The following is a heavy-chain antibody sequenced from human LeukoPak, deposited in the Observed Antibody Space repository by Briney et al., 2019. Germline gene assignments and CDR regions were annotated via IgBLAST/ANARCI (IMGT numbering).Heavy chain of an antibody. J-gene: IGHJ4*02. CDR2: IYYSGST. CDR3: ARAMGYCSSTSCQGDYFDY. D-gene: IGHD2-2*01. CDR1: GGSISSGDYY. Sequence: SETLSLTCTVSGGSISSGDYYWSWIRQPPGKGLEWIGYIYYSGSTYYNPSLKSRVTISVDTSKNQFSLKLSSVTAADTAVYYCARAMGYCSSTSCQGDYFDYWGQGTLVTVSS. V-gene: IGHV4-30-4*08.